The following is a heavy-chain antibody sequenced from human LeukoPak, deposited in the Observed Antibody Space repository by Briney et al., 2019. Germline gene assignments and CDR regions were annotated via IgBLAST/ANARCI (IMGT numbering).Heavy chain of an antibody. Sequence: HSQTLSLTCAISGDSVSSNSAAWSWIRLSPSRGLEWLGRTYYRSKWYNDYAVSVRSRITFNPDTSKNLFSLQLNSVAPEDTAEYYCATTVETGEAFDIWGPGTRVTVSS. CDR3: ATTVETGEAFDI. D-gene: IGHD1-1*01. V-gene: IGHV6-1*01. CDR1: GDSVSSNSAA. J-gene: IGHJ3*02. CDR2: TYYRSKWYN.